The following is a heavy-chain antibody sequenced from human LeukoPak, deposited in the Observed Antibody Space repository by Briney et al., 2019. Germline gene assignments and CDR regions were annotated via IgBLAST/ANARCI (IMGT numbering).Heavy chain of an antibody. Sequence: SETLSLTCAVYGGSFSGYYWSWIRQPPGKGLEWIGEINHSGSTNYNPSLKSRVTISVDTSKNQFSLKLSSVTAADTAVYYCARGDEQGYCSAGSCFPFDYWGQGTLVTVSS. J-gene: IGHJ4*02. V-gene: IGHV4-34*01. D-gene: IGHD2-15*01. CDR1: GGSFSGYY. CDR2: INHSGST. CDR3: ARGDEQGYCSAGSCFPFDY.